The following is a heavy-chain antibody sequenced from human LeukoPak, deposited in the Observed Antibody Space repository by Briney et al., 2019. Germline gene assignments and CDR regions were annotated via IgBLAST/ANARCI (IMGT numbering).Heavy chain of an antibody. Sequence: ASVKVSCKASGYTFTSYGISWVRQAPGQGLEWMGWISAYNGNTNYEQKLQGRVTMTTDTSTSTDYMELRSLRSDDTAVYYCARDYYDSSGTFDYWGQGTLVTVSS. J-gene: IGHJ4*02. V-gene: IGHV1-18*01. CDR3: ARDYYDSSGTFDY. D-gene: IGHD3-22*01. CDR1: GYTFTSYG. CDR2: ISAYNGNT.